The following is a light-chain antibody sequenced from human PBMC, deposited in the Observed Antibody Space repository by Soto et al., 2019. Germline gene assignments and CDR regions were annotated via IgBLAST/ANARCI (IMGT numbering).Light chain of an antibody. CDR2: GAS. Sequence: EIVLMQSPGTLSLSPGERATLSCRASQTLRRTYIAWYQQKPGQAPRVLIYGASKRATGIQDRFSGSGSGTDFSLTISSLEPEDFAVYYCHQYDNAPQTYGQGTKVEIK. V-gene: IGKV3-20*01. CDR1: QTLRRTY. CDR3: HQYDNAPQT. J-gene: IGKJ2*01.